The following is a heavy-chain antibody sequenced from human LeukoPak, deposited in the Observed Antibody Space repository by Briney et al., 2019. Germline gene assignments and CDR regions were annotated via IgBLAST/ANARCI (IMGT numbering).Heavy chain of an antibody. CDR2: ISYDGSNK. D-gene: IGHD6-19*01. Sequence: PGRSLRLSCAASGFTFSSYGMHWVRQAPGKGLEWVAVISYDGSNKYYADSVKVRFTISRDNSKNTLYLQMNSLRAEDTAVYYCASAVAGPNYYFDYWGQGTLVTVSS. CDR1: GFTFSSYG. J-gene: IGHJ4*02. V-gene: IGHV3-30*03. CDR3: ASAVAGPNYYFDY.